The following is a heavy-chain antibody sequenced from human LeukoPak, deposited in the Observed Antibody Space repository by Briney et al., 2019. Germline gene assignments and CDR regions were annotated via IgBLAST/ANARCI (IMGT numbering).Heavy chain of an antibody. CDR2: ISAYNGNT. D-gene: IGHD2-2*01. J-gene: IGHJ6*03. V-gene: IGHV1-18*01. CDR3: ARVVVVPAANDYYYYYYMDV. CDR1: GYTFTSYG. Sequence: ASVKVFCKASGYTFTSYGISWVRRAPGQGLEWMGWISAYNGNTNYAQKLQGRVTMTTDTSTSTAYMELRSLRSDDTAVYYCARVVVVPAANDYYYYYYMDVWSKGTTVTVSS.